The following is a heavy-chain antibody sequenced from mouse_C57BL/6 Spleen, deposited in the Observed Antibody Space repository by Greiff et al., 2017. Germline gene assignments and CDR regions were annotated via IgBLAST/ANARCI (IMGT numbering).Heavy chain of an antibody. V-gene: IGHV2-2*01. CDR3: ARAYYYGSSLFAY. CDR2: IWSGGST. Sequence: VQLQQSGPGLVQPSQSLSITCTVSGFSLTCYGVHWVRQSPGMGLEWLGVIWSGGSTDYTAAFISRLSISKDNSKGKVCLKMNILKAEDTAIYYCARAYYYGSSLFAYWGQGTLVTVSA. J-gene: IGHJ3*01. D-gene: IGHD1-1*01. CDR1: GFSLTCYG.